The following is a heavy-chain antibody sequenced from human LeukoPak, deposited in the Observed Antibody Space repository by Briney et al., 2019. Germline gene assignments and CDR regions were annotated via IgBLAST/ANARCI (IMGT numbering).Heavy chain of an antibody. J-gene: IGHJ4*02. D-gene: IGHD3-22*01. CDR2: ISAYNGNT. Sequence: ASVKVSCKASGYTFTSYGISWVRQAPGQGLEWMGWISAYNGNTNYAQKLQGRVTMTTDTSTSTAYMELRSLRSDDTAVYYCARDGHRNYYDSSAQGDWGQGTLVTASS. V-gene: IGHV1-18*01. CDR3: ARDGHRNYYDSSAQGD. CDR1: GYTFTSYG.